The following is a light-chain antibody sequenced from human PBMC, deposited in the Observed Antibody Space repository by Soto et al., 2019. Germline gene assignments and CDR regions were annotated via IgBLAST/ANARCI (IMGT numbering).Light chain of an antibody. CDR2: GAY. V-gene: IGKV3-20*01. CDR3: QHYGSSPTT. CDR1: QSVSSSY. Sequence: EIVLTQSPGTLSLSPGERVTLSCRASQSVSSSYLGWYQQKPGQAPRLLIYGAYNRATGIPDRFRGSGSGTDFTLTISRLEPEDFAVYYCQHYGSSPTTFGQGTKVEVK. J-gene: IGKJ1*01.